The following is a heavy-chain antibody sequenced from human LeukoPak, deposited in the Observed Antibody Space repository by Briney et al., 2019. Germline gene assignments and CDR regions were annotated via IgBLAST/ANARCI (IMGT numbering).Heavy chain of an antibody. CDR1: GYSFTSYW. CDR3: ARQGLYCSSTSCWDYYYYGMDV. CDR2: IYPGDSDT. D-gene: IGHD2-2*01. V-gene: IGHV5-51*01. J-gene: IGHJ6*02. Sequence: GESLKISCKGSGYSFTSYWIGWVRQMPGKGLEWMGIIYPGDSDTRYSPSFQGRVTISADKSISTAYLQWSSLKASDTAMYYCARQGLYCSSTSCWDYYYYGMDVWGQGTTVTVSS.